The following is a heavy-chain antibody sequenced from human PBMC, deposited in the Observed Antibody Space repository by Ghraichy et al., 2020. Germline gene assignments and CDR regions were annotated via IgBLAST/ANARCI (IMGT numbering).Heavy chain of an antibody. CDR2: IYYSGST. V-gene: IGHV4-59*08. CDR3: VRMVRGLHDYGMDV. CDR1: GGSLSRDF. D-gene: IGHD3-10*01. J-gene: IGHJ6*02. Sequence: SETLSLTCTVSGGSLSRDFWSWIRQPPGKGLEWIAYIYYSGSTNYNPSLKSRVTISVDTSKSQFSLKLNSVTAADTAVYYCVRMVRGLHDYGMDVWGQGTTVTVSS.